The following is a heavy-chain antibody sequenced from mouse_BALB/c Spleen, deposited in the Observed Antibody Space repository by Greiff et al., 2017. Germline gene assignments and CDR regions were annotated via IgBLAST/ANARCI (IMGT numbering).Heavy chain of an antibody. D-gene: IGHD1-1*01. CDR3: ARHLVLLRYFDV. CDR1: GFTFSSYG. J-gene: IGHJ1*01. V-gene: IGHV5-6*01. CDR2: ISSGGSYT. Sequence: EVKLMESGGDLVKPGGSLKLSCAASGFTFSSYGMSWVRQTPDKRLEWVATISSGGSYTYYPDSVKGRFTISRDNAKNTLYLQMSSLKSEDTAMYYCARHLVLLRYFDVWGAGTTVTVSS.